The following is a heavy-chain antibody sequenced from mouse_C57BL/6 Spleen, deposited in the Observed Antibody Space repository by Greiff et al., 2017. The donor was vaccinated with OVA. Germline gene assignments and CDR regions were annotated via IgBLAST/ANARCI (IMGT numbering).Heavy chain of an antibody. V-gene: IGHV3-6*01. D-gene: IGHD4-1*01. CDR3: ARANWDVGFDY. CDR1: GYSITSGYY. CDR2: ISYDGSN. J-gene: IGHJ2*01. Sequence: EVKLMESGPGLVKPSQSLSLTCSVTGYSITSGYYWNWIRQFPGNKLEWMGYISYDGSNNYNPSLKNRISITRDTSKNQFFLKLNSVTTEDTATYYCARANWDVGFDYWGQGTTLTVSS.